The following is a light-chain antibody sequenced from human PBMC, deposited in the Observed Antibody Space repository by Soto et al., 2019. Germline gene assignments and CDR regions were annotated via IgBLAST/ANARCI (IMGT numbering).Light chain of an antibody. CDR3: QQYDDFPIT. CDR1: QDISNY. CDR2: DAS. V-gene: IGKV1-33*01. Sequence: DIQMTHSPSSLSSSVVDVVTITCQASQDISNYLNWYQQKPGKAPKLLIFDASNLETGVPSRFSGSGSGTDFTFTISSLQPEDIATYYCQQYDDFPITFGQGTRLEIK. J-gene: IGKJ5*01.